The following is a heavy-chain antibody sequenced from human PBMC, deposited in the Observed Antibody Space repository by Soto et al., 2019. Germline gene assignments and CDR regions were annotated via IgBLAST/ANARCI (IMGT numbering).Heavy chain of an antibody. V-gene: IGHV1-69*02. D-gene: IGHD6-19*01. CDR2: IIPILGIA. Sequence: QVQLVQSGAEVKKPGSSVKVSCKASGGTFSSYTISWVRQAPEQGLDWMGRIIPILGIANYAQKFQGRVTITADNSTSTADVELSSLRSEDTAVYYCARGGIAVAGTEVAPFDPWGQGTLVTVSS. J-gene: IGHJ5*02. CDR3: ARGGIAVAGTEVAPFDP. CDR1: GGTFSSYT.